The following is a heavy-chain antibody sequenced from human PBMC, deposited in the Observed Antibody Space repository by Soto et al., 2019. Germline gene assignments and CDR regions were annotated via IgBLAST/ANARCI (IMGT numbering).Heavy chain of an antibody. CDR2: LLFDGTND. D-gene: IGHD3-10*01. Sequence: PGGSLRLSCAASGVTFSSHAMHWVRQAPGRGLEWVAGLLFDGTNDFYADSVKGRVTVSRDNSKNTLYLQMKTLRPEDTAVYYCARGHAWFSLSTFDSWGLGTLVTVSS. J-gene: IGHJ5*02. V-gene: IGHV3-30-3*01. CDR1: GVTFSSHA. CDR3: ARGHAWFSLSTFDS.